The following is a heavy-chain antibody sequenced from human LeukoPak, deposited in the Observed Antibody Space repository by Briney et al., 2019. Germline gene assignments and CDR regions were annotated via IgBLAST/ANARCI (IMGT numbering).Heavy chain of an antibody. V-gene: IGHV5-51*01. CDR3: ARQGFVASYGVDV. J-gene: IGHJ6*02. CDR1: GYSFKNYW. CDR2: IYPGDSNT. Sequence: ESLKNSYKGSGYSFKNYWIAWVRQMPGKGLESMGIIYPGDSNTRYNPSFQGQVTISADKSISTAYLQWSSLKASDTAEYYCARQGFVASYGVDVWGQGTTVTVSS.